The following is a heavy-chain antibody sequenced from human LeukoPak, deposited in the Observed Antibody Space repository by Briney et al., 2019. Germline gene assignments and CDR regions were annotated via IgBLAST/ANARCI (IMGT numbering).Heavy chain of an antibody. J-gene: IGHJ5*02. CDR3: ATNPRLEWLP. D-gene: IGHD3-3*01. V-gene: IGHV3-21*01. CDR1: GSTFSSYS. CDR2: ISSSSSYI. Sequence: SGGSLRLSCAASGSTFSSYSMNWVRQAPGKGLEWVSSISSSSSYIYYADSVKGRFTISRDNTKNSLYLQMNSLRAEDTAVYYCATNPRLEWLPWGRGTLVTVSS.